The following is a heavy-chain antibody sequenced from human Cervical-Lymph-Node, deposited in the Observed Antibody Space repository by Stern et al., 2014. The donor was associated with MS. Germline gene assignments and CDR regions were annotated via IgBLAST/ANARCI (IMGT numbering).Heavy chain of an antibody. V-gene: IGHV1-69*01. D-gene: IGHD1-26*01. CDR2: IMPLFGPA. CDR3: ARGELKEGLVRGMDV. Sequence: VQLLESGAEVKKPGSSVKVSCKASGGTFSSYAISWVRQAPGQGLEWMGGIMPLFGPANYAQKFQGRVTITADESTSTAYMELSSLRSEDTAVYYCARGELKEGLVRGMDVWGQGTTVTVSS. J-gene: IGHJ6*02. CDR1: GGTFSSYA.